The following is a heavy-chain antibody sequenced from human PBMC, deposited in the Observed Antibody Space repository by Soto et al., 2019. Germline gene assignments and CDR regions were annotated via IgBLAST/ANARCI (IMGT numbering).Heavy chain of an antibody. CDR2: INPNSGGT. CDR1: GYTFTGYY. D-gene: IGHD2-2*01. J-gene: IGHJ5*02. Sequence: GASVKVSCKASGYTFTGYYMHWVRQAPGQGLEWMGWINPNSGGTNYAQKFQGRVTLTRDTSISTAYMELSRLRSDDTAVYYCARLPIVVLKTASPMNWFDAWGQGNPVTVSS. V-gene: IGHV1-2*02. CDR3: ARLPIVVLKTASPMNWFDA.